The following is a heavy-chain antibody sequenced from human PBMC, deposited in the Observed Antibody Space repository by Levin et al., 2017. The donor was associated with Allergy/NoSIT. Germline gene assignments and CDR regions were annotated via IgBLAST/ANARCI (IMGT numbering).Heavy chain of an antibody. CDR3: ARDRIVLQFVEWLETGDMDV. CDR2: ISYDGNKK. V-gene: IGHV3-30*03. Sequence: SCAASGFTFSSYGMHWVRQAPGKGLEWVAFISYDGNKKYYRDSVKGRLTISRDNSKNTLFLQMNSLRVEDTAIYYCARDRIVLQFVEWLETGDMDVWGQGTTVTVSS. J-gene: IGHJ6*02. D-gene: IGHD3-3*01. CDR1: GFTFSSYG.